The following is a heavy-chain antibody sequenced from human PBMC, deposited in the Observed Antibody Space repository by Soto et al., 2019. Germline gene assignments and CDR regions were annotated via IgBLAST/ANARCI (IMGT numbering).Heavy chain of an antibody. V-gene: IGHV1-18*01. CDR3: ARPRGYSNGFDY. CDR1: GYTFTSYG. CDR2: ISAYNGNT. J-gene: IGHJ4*02. D-gene: IGHD5-18*01. Sequence: QVQLVQSGAEVKKPGASVKVSCKASGYTFTSYGISWVRQAPGQGLEWMGWISAYNGNTNYAQKLQGRVTITTDTSTSKVYLELRSLRSDDTAVYYCARPRGYSNGFDYWGQGTLVTVSS.